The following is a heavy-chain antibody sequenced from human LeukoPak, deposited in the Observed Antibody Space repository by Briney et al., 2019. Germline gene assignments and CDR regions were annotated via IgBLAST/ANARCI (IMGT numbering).Heavy chain of an antibody. D-gene: IGHD6-19*01. CDR1: GFTFSSYG. J-gene: IGHJ3*02. CDR3: ARALSSGWSHAFDI. CDR2: ISYDGSNK. Sequence: GGSLRLSCAASGFTFSSYGMHWVRQAPGKGLEWVAVISYDGSNKYYADSVKGRFTISRDNSKNTLYLQMKSLRAEDTAVYYCARALSSGWSHAFDIWGQGTMVTVSS. V-gene: IGHV3-30*03.